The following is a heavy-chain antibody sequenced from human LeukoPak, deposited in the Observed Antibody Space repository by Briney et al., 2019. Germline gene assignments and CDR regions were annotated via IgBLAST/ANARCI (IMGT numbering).Heavy chain of an antibody. CDR1: GFTFSSYA. Sequence: GGSLRLSCAASGFTFSSYAMPWVRQAPGKGLEWVAVISYDGSNKYYADSVKGRFTISRDNSKNTLYLQMNSLRAEDTAVYYCARGKETDYYFDYWGQGTLVTVSS. CDR3: ARGKETDYYFDY. V-gene: IGHV3-30-3*01. J-gene: IGHJ4*02. CDR2: ISYDGSNK.